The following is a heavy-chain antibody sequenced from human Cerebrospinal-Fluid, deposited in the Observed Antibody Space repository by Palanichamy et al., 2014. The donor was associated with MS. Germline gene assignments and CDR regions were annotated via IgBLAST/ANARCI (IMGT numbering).Heavy chain of an antibody. V-gene: IGHV1-69*01. Sequence: QVQLVQSGAEVKKPGSSVKVSCKTSGGTFNSDAISWVRQAPGQGLQWMGGIIPMFSIVNYAQKFQGRVTITAGESTSTADMELSSLRSEDTAVYYCARVLRREGYNSYYYNGMDVWGQGTTVTVSS. D-gene: IGHD5-24*01. CDR3: ARVLRREGYNSYYYNGMDV. J-gene: IGHJ6*02. CDR1: GGTFNSDA. CDR2: IIPMFSIV.